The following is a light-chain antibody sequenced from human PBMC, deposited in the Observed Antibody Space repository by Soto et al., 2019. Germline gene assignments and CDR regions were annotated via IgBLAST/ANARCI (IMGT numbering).Light chain of an antibody. V-gene: IGKV3-11*01. J-gene: IGKJ5*01. CDR3: QQRKNWPPMT. CDR2: DSS. CDR1: QNVDKF. Sequence: EAGVTQCSATLPLSPGETATLSCRASQNVDKFLAWYQQRPGQPPRLLIFDSSNRATGVPVRFSGSGSGTVFTLTIGSLEPEDSAVYYCQQRKNWPPMTVGQGTRLEIK.